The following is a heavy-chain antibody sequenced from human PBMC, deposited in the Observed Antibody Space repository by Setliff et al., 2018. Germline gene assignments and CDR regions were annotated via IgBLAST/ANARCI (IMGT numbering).Heavy chain of an antibody. CDR1: GFTFSSYG. V-gene: IGHV3-30*02. Sequence: GSLRLSCAASGFTFSSYGMHWVRQAPGKGLEWVAFIRYDGSNKDYADSVKGRFTISRDNSKNAVYLQMNSLRAEDTAVYYCAKWERGTTSDYFDYWGQGALVTVSS. CDR3: AKWERGTTSDYFDY. D-gene: IGHD1-26*01. CDR2: IRYDGSNK. J-gene: IGHJ4*02.